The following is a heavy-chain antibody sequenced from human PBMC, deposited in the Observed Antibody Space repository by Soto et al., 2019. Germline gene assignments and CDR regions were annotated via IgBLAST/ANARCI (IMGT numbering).Heavy chain of an antibody. CDR2: INAGNGNT. D-gene: IGHD3-16*02. J-gene: IGHJ5*02. CDR3: ARDHRRFDP. Sequence: SVRVSCKASGYTFTSYAMHWVRQAPGQRLEWMGWINAGNGNTKYSQKFQGRVTITRDTSASTAYTEVSSLRSEATAVYYCARDHRRFDPWGQGTLVTVSS. CDR1: GYTFTSYA. V-gene: IGHV1-3*01.